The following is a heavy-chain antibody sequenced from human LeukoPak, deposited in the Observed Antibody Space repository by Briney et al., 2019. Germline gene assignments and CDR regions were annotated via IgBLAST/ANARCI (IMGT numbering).Heavy chain of an antibody. CDR1: GGSISSYY. CDR2: IYTSGST. D-gene: IGHD6-13*01. CDR3: ARDGVSAAAGVFDY. J-gene: IGHJ4*02. V-gene: IGHV4-4*07. Sequence: SETLSLTCTGSGGSISSYYWSWIRQPAVKGLEWIGRIYTSGSTNYNPSLKSRVTMSVDTPKNQFSLKLSSVTAADTAVYYCARDGVSAAAGVFDYWGQGTLVAVSS.